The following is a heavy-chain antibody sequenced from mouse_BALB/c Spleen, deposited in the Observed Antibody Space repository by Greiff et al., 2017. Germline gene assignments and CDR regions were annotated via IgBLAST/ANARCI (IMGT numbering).Heavy chain of an antibody. J-gene: IGHJ1*01. D-gene: IGHD1-1*01. CDR3: TRGTTGWYFDV. Sequence: QVQLQQPGAELVRPGASVKLSCKASGYTFTSYWINWVKQRPGQGLEWIGNIYPSDSYTNYNQKFKDKATLTVDKSSSTAYMQLSSPTSDDSAVYYGTRGTTGWYFDVWGAGTTVTVSS. V-gene: IGHV1-69*02. CDR2: IYPSDSYT. CDR1: GYTFTSYW.